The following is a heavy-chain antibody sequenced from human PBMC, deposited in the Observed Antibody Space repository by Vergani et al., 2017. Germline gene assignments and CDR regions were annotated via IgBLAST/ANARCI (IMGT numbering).Heavy chain of an antibody. CDR3: ASGTRPHYYYYYMDV. CDR1: GFTFSSYA. V-gene: IGHV3-30-3*01. CDR2: ISCDGSNK. D-gene: IGHD6-6*01. J-gene: IGHJ6*03. Sequence: QVQLVESGGGVVQPGRSLRLSCAASGFTFSSYAMHWVRQAPGKGLEWVAVISCDGSNKYYADSVKGRFTISRDNSKNTLYLQMNSLRAEDTAVYYCASGTRPHYYYYYMDVWGKGTTVTVSS.